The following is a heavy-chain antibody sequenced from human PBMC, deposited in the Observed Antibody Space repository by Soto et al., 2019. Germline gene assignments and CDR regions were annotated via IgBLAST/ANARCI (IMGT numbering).Heavy chain of an antibody. CDR2: INHSGST. CDR3: ARWGYGDYVTSGFYYGMDV. J-gene: IGHJ6*02. D-gene: IGHD4-17*01. CDR1: GGSFSGYY. V-gene: IGHV4-34*01. Sequence: SETLSLTCAVYGGSFSGYYRSWIRQPPGNGLEWIGEINHSGSTNYNPSLKSRVTISVDTSKNQFSLKLSSVTAADTAVYYCARWGYGDYVTSGFYYGMDVWGQGTTVTVSS.